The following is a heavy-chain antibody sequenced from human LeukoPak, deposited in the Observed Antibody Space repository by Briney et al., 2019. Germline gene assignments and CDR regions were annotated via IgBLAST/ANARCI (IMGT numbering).Heavy chain of an antibody. Sequence: SETLSLTCTVSGGSISSGGYYWSWIRQPPGKGLEWIGYIYYSESTYYNPSLKSRVTISVDTSKNQFSLKLSSVTAADTAVYYCARDLLTARGYYFDYWGQGTLVTVSS. J-gene: IGHJ4*02. V-gene: IGHV4-30-4*01. CDR2: IYYSEST. D-gene: IGHD1-26*01. CDR3: ARDLLTARGYYFDY. CDR1: GGSISSGGYY.